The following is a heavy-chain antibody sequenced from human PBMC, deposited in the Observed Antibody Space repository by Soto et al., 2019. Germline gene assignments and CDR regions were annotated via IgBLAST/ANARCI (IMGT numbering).Heavy chain of an antibody. Sequence: QVQLVQSGAEVKKPGASVKVSCKASGYTFTSYYMHWVRQAPGQGLDWMGLIDPSGGSTTYAQKFQGRVTMTRDTSTSTVYMEVSSLRSEDTAVYYCARPAATTSLFYNDGMDVWGQVTTVPVSS. CDR3: ARPAATTSLFYNDGMDV. CDR2: IDPSGGST. D-gene: IGHD4-4*01. CDR1: GYTFTSYY. V-gene: IGHV1-46*01. J-gene: IGHJ6*02.